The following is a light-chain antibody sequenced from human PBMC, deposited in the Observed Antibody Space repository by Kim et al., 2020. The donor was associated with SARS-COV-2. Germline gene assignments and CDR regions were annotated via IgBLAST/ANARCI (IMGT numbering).Light chain of an antibody. CDR2: GSS. J-gene: IGKJ5*01. CDR1: ESVDSSK. V-gene: IGKV3-20*01. CDR3: QQFGGSPPIT. Sequence: PGETATFSCRASESVDSSKLAWYQQKPGQAPRLLIFGSSSRATGIPDRFSGSGSGTDFTLTISRLEPEDFAVYYCQQFGGSPPITFGQGTRLEIK.